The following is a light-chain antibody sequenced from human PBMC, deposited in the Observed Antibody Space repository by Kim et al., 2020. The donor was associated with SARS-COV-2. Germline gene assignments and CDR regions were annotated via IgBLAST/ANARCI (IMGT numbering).Light chain of an antibody. CDR2: GTS. Sequence: SPGERATLSCRASQSVTSNYLAWYQQKPGQAPRLLIYGTSSRATGIPDRFSGSGSGTDFTLTISRLEPEDSAVYYCQQYDSSPWTFGQGTKVDIK. CDR3: QQYDSSPWT. J-gene: IGKJ1*01. CDR1: QSVTSNY. V-gene: IGKV3-20*01.